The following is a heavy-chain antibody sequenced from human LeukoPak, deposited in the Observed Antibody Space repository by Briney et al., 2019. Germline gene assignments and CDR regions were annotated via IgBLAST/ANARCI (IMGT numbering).Heavy chain of an antibody. D-gene: IGHD4-17*01. CDR1: GGSISSYY. V-gene: IGHV4-59*12. Sequence: SETLSLTCTVPGGSISSYYWSWIRQPPGKGLEWIGEIYHSGSTNYNPSLKSRVTISVDKSKNQFSLKLTSVTAADTAVYYCASLRTTVTQDGDYWGQGTLVTVSS. CDR2: IYHSGST. CDR3: ASLRTTVTQDGDY. J-gene: IGHJ4*02.